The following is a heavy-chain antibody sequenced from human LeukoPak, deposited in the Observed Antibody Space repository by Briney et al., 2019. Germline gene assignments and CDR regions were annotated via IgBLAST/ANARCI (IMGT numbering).Heavy chain of an antibody. J-gene: IGHJ4*02. D-gene: IGHD5-18*01. Sequence: PGGSLRLSCVVSGFNFDNFAMHWVRQPLGKGLEWVAVISHDGRTKYYADSMKGRITISRDNSKNTLFLQMNSLRAEDTAVYYCARDSNRYSYGLLDYWGQGTLVTVSS. CDR2: ISHDGRTK. CDR1: GFNFDNFA. CDR3: ARDSNRYSYGLLDY. V-gene: IGHV3-30*04.